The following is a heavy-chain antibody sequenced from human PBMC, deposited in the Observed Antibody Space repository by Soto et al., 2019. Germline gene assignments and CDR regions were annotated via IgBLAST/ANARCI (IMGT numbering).Heavy chain of an antibody. Sequence: GASVKVSCKASGYTFTSYYMHCVRQAPGQGLEWMGVINPSGGSTRYAQKFQGRVTMTRDTSTSTVYMELSSLRSEDTAVYYCARVVVVTAMDYFDYWGQGTLVTVSS. CDR2: INPSGGST. D-gene: IGHD2-21*02. CDR1: GYTFTSYY. CDR3: ARVVVVTAMDYFDY. J-gene: IGHJ4*02. V-gene: IGHV1-46*01.